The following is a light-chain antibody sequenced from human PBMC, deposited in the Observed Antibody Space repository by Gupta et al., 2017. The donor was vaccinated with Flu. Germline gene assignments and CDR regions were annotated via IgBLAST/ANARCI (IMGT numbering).Light chain of an antibody. J-gene: IGKJ1*01. Sequence: ERATLSSRASGSVSSNLAWYQQKTGHAPRLLILGASTRSAGIQARFSGSGSENEFTLTISGLQAEDLAVYYCQQYNIWPPWTCGQGNKVEIK. V-gene: IGKV3-15*01. CDR1: GSVSSN. CDR2: GAS. CDR3: QQYNIWPPWT.